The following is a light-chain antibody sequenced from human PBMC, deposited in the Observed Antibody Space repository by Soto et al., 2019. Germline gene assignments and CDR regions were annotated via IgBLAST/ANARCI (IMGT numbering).Light chain of an antibody. V-gene: IGLV1-47*01. CDR2: RNN. J-gene: IGLJ3*02. Sequence: QPVLTQPPSASGTPGQRVTISCSGSSSNIRSNYVYWYQQLPGTAPKLLIYRNNQRPSGVPDRFSGSKSGTSASLAISGLRSEDEADYYCAAWDDSLSGPGVFGGGTKLTVL. CDR3: AAWDDSLSGPGV. CDR1: SSNIRSNY.